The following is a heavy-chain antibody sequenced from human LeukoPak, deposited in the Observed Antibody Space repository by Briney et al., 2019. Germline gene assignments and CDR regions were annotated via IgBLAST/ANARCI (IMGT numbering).Heavy chain of an antibody. J-gene: IGHJ4*02. CDR1: GFTFSDYY. CDR3: ARERAGAYYFDY. CDR2: IWYDGSNK. V-gene: IGHV3-33*08. Sequence: GGSLRLSCAASGFTFSDYYMSWIRQAPGKGLEWVAVIWYDGSNKYYADSVKGRFTISRDNSKNTLYLQMNSLRAEDTAVYYCARERAGAYYFDYWGQGTLVTVSS. D-gene: IGHD1-26*01.